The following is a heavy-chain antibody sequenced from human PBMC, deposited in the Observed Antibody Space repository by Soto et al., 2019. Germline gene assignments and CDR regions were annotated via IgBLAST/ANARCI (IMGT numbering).Heavy chain of an antibody. CDR3: ARGPLDVLRYFENFFDY. CDR1: GGSLSSHY. V-gene: IGHV4-59*11. Sequence: SETLSLPCTVSGGSLSSHYWRWIRQPPGKGLEWIGYIYYSGSTNYNPSLKSRVTISVDTSKNQFSLKLSSVTAADTAVYYCARGPLDVLRYFENFFDYWGQGTLVTVS. D-gene: IGHD3-9*01. CDR2: IYYSGST. J-gene: IGHJ4*02.